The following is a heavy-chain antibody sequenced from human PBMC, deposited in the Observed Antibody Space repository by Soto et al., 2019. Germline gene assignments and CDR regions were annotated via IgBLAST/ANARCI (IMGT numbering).Heavy chain of an antibody. D-gene: IGHD3-10*01. CDR3: ARDRPSGYYGSGSYYKPPGIRNDY. Sequence: GASVKVSCKASGYTFTSYGISWVRQAPGQGLEWMGWISAYNGNTNYAQKLQGRVTMTTDTSTSTAYMELRSLRSDDTAVYYCARDRPSGYYGSGSYYKPPGIRNDYWDQGTLVTVSS. J-gene: IGHJ4*02. CDR2: ISAYNGNT. V-gene: IGHV1-18*04. CDR1: GYTFTSYG.